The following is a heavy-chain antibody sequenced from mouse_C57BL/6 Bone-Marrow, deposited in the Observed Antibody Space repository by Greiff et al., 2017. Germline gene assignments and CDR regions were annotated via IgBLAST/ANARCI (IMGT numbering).Heavy chain of an antibody. CDR3: ARSLYGPWFAY. D-gene: IGHD1-1*01. CDR1: GYTFTSYW. CDR2: LDPSDSYT. Sequence: QVQLQQPGAELVMPGASVKLSCKASGYTFTSYWMHWVKQRPGQGLEWIGELDPSDSYTNSNQKFKGKSTLSVDKSSSTAYMQLSSLTSEDSAVYYCARSLYGPWFAYWGQGTLVTVSA. V-gene: IGHV1-69*01. J-gene: IGHJ3*01.